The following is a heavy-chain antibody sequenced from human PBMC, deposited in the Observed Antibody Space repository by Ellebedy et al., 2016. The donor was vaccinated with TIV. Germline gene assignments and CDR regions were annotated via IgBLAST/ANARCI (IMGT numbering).Heavy chain of an antibody. J-gene: IGHJ6*03. V-gene: IGHV4-4*07. CDR2: IFTSGSF. CDR1: GGSVSRYF. D-gene: IGHD1-1*01. CDR3: ARVHCSITTCDYYYMDV. Sequence: SETLSLXCTVSGGSVSRYFWSWIRQPAGKGLEWIGRIFTSGSFNYNPSLMSRVTMSVVTSKNQISLRLNSVTTADTAVYYCARVHCSITTCDYYYMDVWGKGTTVNVSS.